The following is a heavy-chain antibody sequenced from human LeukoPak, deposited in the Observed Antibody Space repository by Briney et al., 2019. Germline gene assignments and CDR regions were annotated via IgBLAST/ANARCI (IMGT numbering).Heavy chain of an antibody. CDR1: GYTFTTHG. CDR2: INPNSGGT. Sequence: ASVKVSCKASGYTFTTHGIAWVRQAPGQGLEWMGWINPNSGGTNYAQKFQGRVTMTRDTSISTAYMELSRLTSDDTAVYYCARGYYYDSSGYYYEWGQGTLVTVSS. J-gene: IGHJ4*02. CDR3: ARGYYYDSSGYYYE. D-gene: IGHD3-22*01. V-gene: IGHV1-2*02.